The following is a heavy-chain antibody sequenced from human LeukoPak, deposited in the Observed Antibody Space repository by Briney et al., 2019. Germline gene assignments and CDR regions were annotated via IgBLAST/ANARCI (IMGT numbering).Heavy chain of an antibody. V-gene: IGHV3-21*01. CDR2: ISISSNYI. CDR3: ARGSRFGVVGRDAFDI. CDR1: GFTFSRYS. Sequence: GGSLRLSCAASGFTFSRYSMNWVRRAPGKGLEWVSSISISSNYIYYADSVKGRFTISRDNAKNSLYLQVNSLRAEDTAVYYCARGSRFGVVGRDAFDIWGQGTVVTVSS. D-gene: IGHD3-3*01. J-gene: IGHJ3*02.